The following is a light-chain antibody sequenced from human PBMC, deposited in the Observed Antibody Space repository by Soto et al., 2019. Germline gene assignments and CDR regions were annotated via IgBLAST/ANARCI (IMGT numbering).Light chain of an antibody. CDR3: QQSSNSIT. V-gene: IGKV3-11*01. Sequence: EIVLTQSPAPLSLSPLGIATLSFRASQSVGSHLAWFQQRPGQAPRLLIYDASNRATGIPARFSGSGSGADFTLTISSLETEDFAVYYCQQSSNSITFGQGTRLEIK. CDR1: QSVGSH. CDR2: DAS. J-gene: IGKJ5*01.